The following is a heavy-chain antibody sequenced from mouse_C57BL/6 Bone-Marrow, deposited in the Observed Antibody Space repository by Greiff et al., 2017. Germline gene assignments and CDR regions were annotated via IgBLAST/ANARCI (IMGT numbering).Heavy chain of an antibody. J-gene: IGHJ4*01. V-gene: IGHV14-4*01. CDR1: GFNIKDDY. CDR3: TTSVVATDYAMDY. D-gene: IGHD1-1*01. CDR2: IDPENGDT. Sequence: VQLQQSGAELVRPGASVKLSCTASGFNIKDDYMHWVKQRPEQGLEWIGWIDPENGDTESASKFQGKATIPADTSSNTAYLQLSSLTAEDTAVYYCTTSVVATDYAMDYWGQGTSVTVSS.